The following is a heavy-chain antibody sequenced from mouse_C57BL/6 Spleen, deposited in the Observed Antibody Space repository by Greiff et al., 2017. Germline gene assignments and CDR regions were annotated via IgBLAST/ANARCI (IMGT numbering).Heavy chain of an antibody. CDR3: TTSGSYGKVGANAMDY. D-gene: IGHD2-1*01. Sequence: VQLQQSGAELVRPGASVKLSCTASGFNIKDYYMHWVKQRPEQGLEWIGRIDPEDGDTEYAPKFQGKATMTADTSSNTAYLQLSSLTSEDTADYYCTTSGSYGKVGANAMDYWGQGTSVTVSS. V-gene: IGHV14-1*01. CDR1: GFNIKDYY. CDR2: IDPEDGDT. J-gene: IGHJ4*01.